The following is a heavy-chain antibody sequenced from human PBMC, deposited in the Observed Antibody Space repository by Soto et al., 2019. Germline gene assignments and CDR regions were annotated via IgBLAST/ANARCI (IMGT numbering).Heavy chain of an antibody. Sequence: QVQLQQWGAGLLKPSETLSPTCAVYGGSFSGYYWSWIRQPPGKGLEWIGEINHSGSTNYNPSLKSRVTISVDTSKNQFSLKLSSVTAADTAVYYCARGGGYCSGGSCYPPFDYWGQGTLVTVSS. D-gene: IGHD2-15*01. CDR1: GGSFSGYY. CDR2: INHSGST. J-gene: IGHJ4*02. V-gene: IGHV4-34*01. CDR3: ARGGGYCSGGSCYPPFDY.